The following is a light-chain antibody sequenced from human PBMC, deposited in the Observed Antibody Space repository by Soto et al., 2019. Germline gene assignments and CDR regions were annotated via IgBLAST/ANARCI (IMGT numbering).Light chain of an antibody. J-gene: IGKJ2*02. CDR3: QQRGKWPST. Sequence: EIVLTQSPATLSLSPGERATLSCRASQSVSTFLAWYQQKLGQAPRLLIYDAYTRATGVGARFTGSGSATDFSLTITSLEPEDFAVYYCQQRGKWPSTFGPGTKVEMK. CDR1: QSVSTF. V-gene: IGKV3-11*01. CDR2: DAY.